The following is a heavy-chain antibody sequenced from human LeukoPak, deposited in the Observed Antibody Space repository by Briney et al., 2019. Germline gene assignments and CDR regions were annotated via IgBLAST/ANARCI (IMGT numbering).Heavy chain of an antibody. Sequence: ETLSLTCAVYGGSFSGYYWSWVRQAPGKGLEWVSAISGSGGSTYYADSVKGRFTISRDNSKNTLYLQVNSLRAEDTAVYYCAKDGRWELGGFDYWGQGTLVTVSS. V-gene: IGHV3-23*01. CDR2: ISGSGGST. CDR3: AKDGRWELGGFDY. CDR1: GGSFSGYY. D-gene: IGHD1-26*01. J-gene: IGHJ4*02.